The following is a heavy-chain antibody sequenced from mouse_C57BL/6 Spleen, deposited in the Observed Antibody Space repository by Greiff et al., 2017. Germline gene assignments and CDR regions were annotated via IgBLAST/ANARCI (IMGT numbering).Heavy chain of an antibody. D-gene: IGHD2-4*01. V-gene: IGHV1-72*01. J-gene: IGHJ3*01. CDR3: ARCSYDYEWFAY. CDR2: IDPNSGST. CDR1: GYTFTSYW. Sequence: QVQLQQPGAELVKPGASVKLSCKASGYTFTSYWMHWVKQRPGRGLEWIGRIDPNSGSTKYNEKFKSKATLTVDKSSSTDYMQLSSLTSEDSAVYYCARCSYDYEWFAYWGQGTLVTVSA.